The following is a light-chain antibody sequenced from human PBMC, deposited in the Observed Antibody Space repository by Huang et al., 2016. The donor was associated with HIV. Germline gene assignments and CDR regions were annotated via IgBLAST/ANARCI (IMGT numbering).Light chain of an antibody. V-gene: IGKV3-15*01. J-gene: IGKJ4*01. CDR1: RSVSTK. CDR2: GSS. Sequence: EIVMTQSPATLSVSPGQRVTLSCRANRSVSTKLAWYQQRHGQAPRLRIYGSSTRAPGIPARFSGSGSGTDFSLTISSLQSEDFALYYCHQYNNWLLSFGGGTRV. CDR3: HQYNNWLLS.